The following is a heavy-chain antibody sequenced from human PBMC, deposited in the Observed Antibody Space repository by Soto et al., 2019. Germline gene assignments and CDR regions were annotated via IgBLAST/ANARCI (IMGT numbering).Heavy chain of an antibody. CDR1: GFTFCSYG. D-gene: IGHD3-10*01. J-gene: IGHJ6*03. Sequence: WGSLRLSCAASGFTFCSYGMHWVRQAPGKGLEWVAVISYDGSNKYYADSVKGRFTISRDNSKNTLYLQMNSLRAEDTAVYYCAKGGLAANTMVRGVIDPFYYYYYMDVWGKGTTVTVSS. CDR3: AKGGLAANTMVRGVIDPFYYYYYMDV. V-gene: IGHV3-30*18. CDR2: ISYDGSNK.